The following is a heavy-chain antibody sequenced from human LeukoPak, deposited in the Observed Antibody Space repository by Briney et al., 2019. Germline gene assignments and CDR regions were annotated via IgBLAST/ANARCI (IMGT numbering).Heavy chain of an antibody. CDR1: GFTFSSYD. J-gene: IGHJ4*02. CDR3: ARPIGVTSGGY. Sequence: PGGSLRLSCAASGFTFSSYDMHWVRQATGKGLEWVSAIGTAGDTYYPGSVKGRFTISRENAKNSLYLQMNSLRAEDTAVYYCARPIGVTSGGYWGQGTLVTVSS. V-gene: IGHV3-13*01. CDR2: IGTAGDT. D-gene: IGHD3-16*01.